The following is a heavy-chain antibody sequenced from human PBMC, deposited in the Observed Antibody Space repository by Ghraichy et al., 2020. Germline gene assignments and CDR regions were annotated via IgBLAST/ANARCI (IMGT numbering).Heavy chain of an antibody. J-gene: IGHJ4*02. CDR1: GGSISSYY. V-gene: IGHV4-59*01. D-gene: IGHD1-26*01. CDR3: ARARVHGSYPFDY. Sequence: SETLSLTCTVSGGSISSYYWSWIRQPPGKGLEWIGYIYYSGSTNYNPSLKSRVTISVDTSKNQFSLKLSSVTAADTAVYYCARARVHGSYPFDYWGQGTLVTVSS. CDR2: IYYSGST.